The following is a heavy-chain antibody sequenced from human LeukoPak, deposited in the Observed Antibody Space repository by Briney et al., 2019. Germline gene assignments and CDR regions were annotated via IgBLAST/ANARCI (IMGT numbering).Heavy chain of an antibody. CDR2: ISYDGSNK. D-gene: IGHD2-2*01. Sequence: GGSLRLSCAASGFTFSNYTMNWVRQAPGKGLEWVAVISYDGSNKYYADSVKGRFTISRDNSKNTLYLQMNSLRAEDTAVYYCARAPSHCSSTSCGFDYWGQGTLVTVSS. J-gene: IGHJ4*02. CDR1: GFTFSNYT. CDR3: ARAPSHCSSTSCGFDY. V-gene: IGHV3-30*04.